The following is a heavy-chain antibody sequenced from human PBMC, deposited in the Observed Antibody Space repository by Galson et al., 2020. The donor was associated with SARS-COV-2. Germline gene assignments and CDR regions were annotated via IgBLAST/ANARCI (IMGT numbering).Heavy chain of an antibody. J-gene: IGHJ6*02. CDR1: GFTFSSYW. D-gene: IGHD3-22*01. CDR2: IKQDGSEN. Sequence: GGSLGLSCAASGFTFSSYWMSWVRQAPGKGLEWVANIKQDGSENYYVDSVKGRFTISRDNAKNSLYLQMNSLRAEDTAVYYCARDPTTHYYDISGYYYFLDYYYYYGMDVWGQGTTVTVSS. CDR3: ARDPTTHYYDISGYYYFLDYYYYYGMDV. V-gene: IGHV3-7*01.